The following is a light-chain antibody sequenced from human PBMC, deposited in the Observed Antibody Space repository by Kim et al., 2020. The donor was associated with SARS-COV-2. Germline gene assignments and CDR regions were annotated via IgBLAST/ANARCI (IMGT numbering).Light chain of an antibody. CDR1: QSVDSNY. CDR3: QQYGGPPPLT. Sequence: EIVLTQSPGTLSLSPGDRATLSCRASQSVDSNYLAWYQQKPGQAPRLLIDGASSRAAGIPDRFTGSGSATDFTLTISRLEPEDFAVYFCQQYGGPPPLTFGGGTKVDIK. CDR2: GAS. J-gene: IGKJ4*01. V-gene: IGKV3-20*01.